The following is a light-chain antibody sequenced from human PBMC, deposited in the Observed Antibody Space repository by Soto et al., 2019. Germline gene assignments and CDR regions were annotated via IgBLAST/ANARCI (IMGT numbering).Light chain of an antibody. Sequence: QSVLTQPPSASGSPGQSVTISCTGTSSDVGGYNSVSWYQQHPGKAPKLMIYEVSKRPSGVPDRFSGSKSGTTASLTVSGLQAEDEADYYCSSYAGSNNYVVFGGGTKLTVL. CDR2: EVS. CDR1: SSDVGGYNS. J-gene: IGLJ2*01. V-gene: IGLV2-8*01. CDR3: SSYAGSNNYVV.